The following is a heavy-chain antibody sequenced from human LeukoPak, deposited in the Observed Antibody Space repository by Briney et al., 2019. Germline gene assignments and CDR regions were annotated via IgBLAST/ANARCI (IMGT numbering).Heavy chain of an antibody. CDR1: GYTFSGYY. CDR2: INPNSGGT. V-gene: IGHV1-2*02. CDR3: ARQHQEYYYDRSDAFDI. Sequence: ASVKVSCKASGYTFSGYYMHWVRQAPGQGLEWMGWINPNSGGTNYAQKFQGRVTMTRDTSISTAYMELSRLRSDDTAVYYCARQHQEYYYDRSDAFDIWGQGTMVTVSS. J-gene: IGHJ3*02. D-gene: IGHD3-22*01.